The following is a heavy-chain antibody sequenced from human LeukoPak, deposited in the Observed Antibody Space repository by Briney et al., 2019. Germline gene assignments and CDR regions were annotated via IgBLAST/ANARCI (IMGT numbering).Heavy chain of an antibody. CDR3: ARVSPMGLPDY. CDR1: GGSFSGYY. CDR2: INHSGST. Sequence: SETLSLTCAVYGGSFSGYYWSWIRQPLGKGLEWIGEINHSGSTNYNPSLKSRVTISVDTSKNQFSLKLSSVTAADTAVYYCARVSPMGLPDYWGQGTLVTVSS. V-gene: IGHV4-34*01. J-gene: IGHJ4*02. D-gene: IGHD3-10*01.